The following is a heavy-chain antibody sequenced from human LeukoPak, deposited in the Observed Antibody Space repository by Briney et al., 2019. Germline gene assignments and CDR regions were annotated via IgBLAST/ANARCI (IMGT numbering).Heavy chain of an antibody. CDR3: ARSISERYSFDY. Sequence: PGGSLSLACAAYKFTFSSYWMHWVRQAPGKGLVWVSRINSDGRSTSYADSVKGRFSISRDNAKNTLYLQMNSLRAEDTAVYYCARSISERYSFDYWGQGTLVTVSS. J-gene: IGHJ4*02. CDR1: KFTFSSYW. CDR2: INSDGRST. V-gene: IGHV3-74*01. D-gene: IGHD1-26*01.